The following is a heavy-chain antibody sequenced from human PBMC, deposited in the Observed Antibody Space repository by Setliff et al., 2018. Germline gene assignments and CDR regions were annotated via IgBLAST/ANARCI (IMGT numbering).Heavy chain of an antibody. CDR2: IYTSGST. CDR1: GGSISGYY. CDR3: ARDHGDYGYYYYYMDV. V-gene: IGHV4-4*07. Sequence: SETLSLTCTVSGGSISGYYWSWIRQPAGKGLEWIGRIYTSGSTNYNPSLKSRVTMSVDTSKNQFSLKLSSVTAADTAVYYCARDHGDYGYYYYYMDVWGKGTTVTVS. J-gene: IGHJ6*03. D-gene: IGHD4-17*01.